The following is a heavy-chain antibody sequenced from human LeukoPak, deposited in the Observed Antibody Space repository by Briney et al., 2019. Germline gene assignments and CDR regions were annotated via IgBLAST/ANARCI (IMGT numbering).Heavy chain of an antibody. CDR1: GGSFSGYY. J-gene: IGHJ3*02. CDR2: INHSGST. Sequence: SETLSLTCAVYGGSFSGYYWSWIRQPLGEGLEWIGEINHSGSTNYNPSLKSRVTISVDTSKNQFSLKLSSVTAADTALYYCARDQALGYGWPTVLAIDIWGQGTMVTVSS. D-gene: IGHD6-19*01. V-gene: IGHV4-34*01. CDR3: ARDQALGYGWPTVLAIDI.